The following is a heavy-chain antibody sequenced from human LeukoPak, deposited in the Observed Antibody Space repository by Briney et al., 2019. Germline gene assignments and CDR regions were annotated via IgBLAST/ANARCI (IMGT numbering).Heavy chain of an antibody. CDR1: GDSITNYY. CDR3: ARNRATGTLANWYFDL. Sequence: SETLSLTCTVSGDSITNYYCSWIRQSPGKGLEWIGHIYYSGSTNYNPSLKSRVTISVDTSKNQFSLRLNSVTAADTAVYYCARNRATGTLANWYFDLWGRGTLVTVSS. J-gene: IGHJ2*01. V-gene: IGHV4-59*08. CDR2: IYYSGST. D-gene: IGHD1-1*01.